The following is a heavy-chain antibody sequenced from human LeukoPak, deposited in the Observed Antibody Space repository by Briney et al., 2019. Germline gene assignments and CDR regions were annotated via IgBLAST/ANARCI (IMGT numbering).Heavy chain of an antibody. CDR3: ARDRYCSGGSCYGWFDP. J-gene: IGHJ5*02. CDR2: IGNDGSST. Sequence: PGGSLRLSCAASGFTFRNYEIHWVRQAPGKGLVWVSRIGNDGSSTTYADSVKGRFTISRDNAKNTLFLQMNSLRAEDTAVYHCARDRYCSGGSCYGWFDPWGQGTLVTVSS. D-gene: IGHD2-15*01. V-gene: IGHV3-74*01. CDR1: GFTFRNYE.